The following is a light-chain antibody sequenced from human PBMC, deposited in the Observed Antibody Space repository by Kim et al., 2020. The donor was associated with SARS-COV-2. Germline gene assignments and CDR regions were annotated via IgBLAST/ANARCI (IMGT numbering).Light chain of an antibody. CDR1: QSISSW. CDR2: KAS. J-gene: IGKJ1*01. Sequence: ASVGDRVSITSRASQSISSWLAWFQQKPGKAPKLLIHKASTLEGAVPSRFSGSESGTEFTLTISSLQPDDFATYYCQQYKTYPWTFGHGTKVDIK. CDR3: QQYKTYPWT. V-gene: IGKV1-5*03.